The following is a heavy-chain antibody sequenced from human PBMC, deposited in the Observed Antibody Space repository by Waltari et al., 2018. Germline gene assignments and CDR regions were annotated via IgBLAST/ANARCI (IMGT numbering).Heavy chain of an antibody. J-gene: IGHJ4*02. CDR3: ARGGEYSGYDCDY. CDR2: INSDGSST. Sequence: EVQLVESGGGLVQPGGSLRLSCAASGFTFSSYWMHWVRQAPGKGLVCGSRINSDGSSTSYADSVKGRFTISRDNAKNTLYLQMNSLRAEDTAVYYCARGGEYSGYDCDYWGQGTLVTVSS. CDR1: GFTFSSYW. D-gene: IGHD5-12*01. V-gene: IGHV3-74*01.